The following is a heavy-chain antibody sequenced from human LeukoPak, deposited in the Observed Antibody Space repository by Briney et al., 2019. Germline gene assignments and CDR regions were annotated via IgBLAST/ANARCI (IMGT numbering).Heavy chain of an antibody. CDR1: GGTFSSYA. V-gene: IGHV1-2*02. CDR3: ARVGAFDI. J-gene: IGHJ3*02. D-gene: IGHD1-26*01. Sequence: ASVKVSCKASGGTFSSYAISWVRQAPGQGLEWMGWINPNSGGTNYAQKFQGRVTMTRDTSISTAYMELSRLRSDDTAVYYCARVGAFDIWGQGTMVTVSS. CDR2: INPNSGGT.